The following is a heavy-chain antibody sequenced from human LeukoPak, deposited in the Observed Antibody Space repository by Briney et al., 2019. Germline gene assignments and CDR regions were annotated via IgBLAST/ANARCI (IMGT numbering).Heavy chain of an antibody. CDR1: GFTFSTYA. J-gene: IGHJ6*03. V-gene: IGHV3-20*04. CDR3: ARAYSRGDYYYYYIDV. D-gene: IGHD6-13*01. Sequence: GGSLRLSCAASGFTFSTYAMTWVRQAPGKGLEWVSGINWNGGSRGYADSVKGRFTISRDNAKNSLYLQMNSLRAEDTALYYCARAYSRGDYYYYYIDVWGKGTTVTVSS. CDR2: INWNGGSR.